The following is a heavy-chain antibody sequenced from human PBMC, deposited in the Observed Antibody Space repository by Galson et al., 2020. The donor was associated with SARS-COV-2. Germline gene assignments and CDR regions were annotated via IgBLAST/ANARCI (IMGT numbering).Heavy chain of an antibody. CDR1: GITFSDYW. J-gene: IGHJ3*02. V-gene: IGHV3-7*01. Sequence: GGSLRLSCAASGITFSDYWMSWVRQAPGKGLEWVAHIKQDGSERYYVDSVKGRFTISRDNAKNSLYLQMDSLTAEDTAVYYCARDPQLGYCSSTSCPHDAFDIWGQGTMVTVSA. CDR3: ARDPQLGYCSSTSCPHDAFDI. D-gene: IGHD2-2*01. CDR2: IKQDGSER.